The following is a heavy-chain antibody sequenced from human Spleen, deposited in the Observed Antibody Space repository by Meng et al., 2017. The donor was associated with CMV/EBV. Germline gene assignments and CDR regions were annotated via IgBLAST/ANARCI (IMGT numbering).Heavy chain of an antibody. J-gene: IGHJ2*01. D-gene: IGHD2-21*01. CDR2: ISSSSNYI. V-gene: IGHV3-21*01. CDR3: ARDPRDLGDRNWYFDL. CDR1: EFTFSTYS. Sequence: SEFTFSTYSMNWVRQTPAKGLEWVSYISSSSNYIYYSDSVRGRFTISRDNAKKSLYLEMNSLTVEDMAVYYCARDPRDLGDRNWYFDLWGRGTLVTVSS.